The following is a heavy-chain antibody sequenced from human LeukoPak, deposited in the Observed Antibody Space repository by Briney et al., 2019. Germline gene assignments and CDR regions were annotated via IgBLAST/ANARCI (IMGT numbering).Heavy chain of an antibody. V-gene: IGHV3-23*01. CDR2: IGGSDGST. Sequence: GGSLRLSCVASGFTFSTHAMSWVRLAPGKGLEWVSAIGGSDGSTYYADSVKGRFTISRDNSKNTLYLQMNSLRAEDTAVYYCAKTQTYYYGSGSYPDYWGQGTLVTVSS. CDR1: GFTFSTHA. D-gene: IGHD3-10*01. J-gene: IGHJ4*02. CDR3: AKTQTYYYGSGSYPDY.